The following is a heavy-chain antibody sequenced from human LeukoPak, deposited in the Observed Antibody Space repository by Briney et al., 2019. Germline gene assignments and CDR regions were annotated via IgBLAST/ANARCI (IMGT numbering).Heavy chain of an antibody. CDR2: VTIGGSSM. CDR1: GFTFSSFT. V-gene: IGHV3-48*02. Sequence: GGSLRLSCAASGFTFSSFTMNWVRHAPGKGMEWLLSVTIGGSSMYYADSVKGRFTISRDNAKNSLFLQMNSLRDEDTAVYYCARDQNYAFDYWGQGTLVTVSS. J-gene: IGHJ4*02. CDR3: ARDQNYAFDY. D-gene: IGHD1-7*01.